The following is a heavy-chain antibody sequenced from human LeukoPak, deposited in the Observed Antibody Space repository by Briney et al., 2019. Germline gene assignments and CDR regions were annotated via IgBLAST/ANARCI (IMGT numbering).Heavy chain of an antibody. CDR1: GFTFSSYA. D-gene: IGHD1-26*01. J-gene: IGHJ4*02. CDR2: ISCSSSYI. V-gene: IGHV3-21*01. Sequence: GGSLRLSCAASGFTFSSYAMSWVRQAPGKGLEWVSSISCSSSYIYYADSVKGRFTISRDNAKNSLYLQMNSLRAEDTAVYYCARTKVGAIPYYFDYWGQGTLVTVSS. CDR3: ARTKVGAIPYYFDY.